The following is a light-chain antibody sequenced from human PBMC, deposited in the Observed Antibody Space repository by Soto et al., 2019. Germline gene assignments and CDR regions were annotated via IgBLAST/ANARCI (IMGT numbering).Light chain of an antibody. CDR2: EAS. CDR1: QSISRW. V-gene: IGKV1-5*01. CDR3: QQLNSYPIS. J-gene: IGKJ5*01. Sequence: QSPSTLSASIGDRFTITCLAIQSISRWLKWYEQRPGKAPKLLIYEASSLQSGVPSRFRGSGSGTEFTLTISGLQPDDLETYYCQQLNSYPISFGQGTRLLIK.